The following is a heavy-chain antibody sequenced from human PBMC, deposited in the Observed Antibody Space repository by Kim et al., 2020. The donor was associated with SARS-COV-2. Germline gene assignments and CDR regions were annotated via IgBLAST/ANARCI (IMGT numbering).Heavy chain of an antibody. D-gene: IGHD2-2*01. CDR2: IIPIFGTA. Sequence: SVKVSCKASGGTFSSYAISWVRQAPGQGLEWMGGIIPIFGTANYAQKFQGRVTITADESTSTAYMELSSLRSEDTAVYYCAVDCSSTSCSRAYWGQGTLVTVSS. V-gene: IGHV1-69*13. CDR3: AVDCSSTSCSRAY. CDR1: GGTFSSYA. J-gene: IGHJ4*02.